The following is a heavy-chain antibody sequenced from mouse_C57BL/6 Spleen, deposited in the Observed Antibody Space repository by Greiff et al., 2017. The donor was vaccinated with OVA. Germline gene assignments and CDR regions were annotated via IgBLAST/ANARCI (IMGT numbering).Heavy chain of an antibody. D-gene: IGHD3-2*02. CDR1: GFTFSSYA. CDR3: ARELDSSGFDY. CDR2: ISDGGSYT. Sequence: EVMLVESGGGLVKPGGSLKLSCAASGFTFSSYAMSWVRQTPEKRLEWVATISDGGSYTYYPDNVKGRFTISRDNAKNNLYLQMSHLKSEDTAMYYCARELDSSGFDYWGQGTTLTVSS. V-gene: IGHV5-4*01. J-gene: IGHJ2*01.